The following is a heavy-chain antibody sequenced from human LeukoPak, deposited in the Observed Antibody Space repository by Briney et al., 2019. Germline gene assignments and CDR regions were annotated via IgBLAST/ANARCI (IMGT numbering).Heavy chain of an antibody. CDR1: GYTFTGYY. V-gene: IGHV1-2*02. J-gene: IGHJ5*02. CDR2: INPNSGGT. D-gene: IGHD3-22*01. CDR3: ARDYYDSSGYYSVWFDP. Sequence: ASVKVSCKASGYTFTGYYMHWVRQAPGQGLEWMGWINPNSGGTNYAQKCQGRVTMTRDTSISTAYMELSRLRSDDTAVYYCARDYYDSSGYYSVWFDPWGQGTLVTVSS.